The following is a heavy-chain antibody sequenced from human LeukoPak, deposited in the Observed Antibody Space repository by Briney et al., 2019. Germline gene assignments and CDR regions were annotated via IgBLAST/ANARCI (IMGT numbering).Heavy chain of an antibody. J-gene: IGHJ1*01. CDR3: ARAGKYYYGSGEYFQH. Sequence: SETLSLTCTVSGGSISISNFYWGWIRQPPGKGLEWIGEINHSGSTNYNPSLKSRVTISVDTSKNQFSLKLSSVTAADTAVYYCARAGKYYYGSGEYFQHWGQGTLVTVSS. V-gene: IGHV4-39*07. CDR1: GGSISISNFY. D-gene: IGHD3-10*01. CDR2: INHSGST.